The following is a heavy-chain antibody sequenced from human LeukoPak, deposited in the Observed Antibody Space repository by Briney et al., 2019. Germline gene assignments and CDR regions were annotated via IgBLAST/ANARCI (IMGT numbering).Heavy chain of an antibody. V-gene: IGHV3-21*01. D-gene: IGHD6-19*01. J-gene: IGHJ4*02. CDR3: ARQQWLDGAYYFDY. CDR1: GFIFSSFA. CDR2: ISTSSSYI. Sequence: PGGSLRLSCAPSGFIFSSFAMGWVRQAPGKGLEWVSFISTSSSYIYYADSVRGRFTISRDNAKNSLYLQMNSLRAEDTAVYYCARQQWLDGAYYFDYWGQGTLVTVSS.